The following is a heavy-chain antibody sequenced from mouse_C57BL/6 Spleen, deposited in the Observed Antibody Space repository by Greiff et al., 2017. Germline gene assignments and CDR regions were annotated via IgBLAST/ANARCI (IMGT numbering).Heavy chain of an antibody. Sequence: ESGPGLVQPSPSLPLTCPVTGYSLTSCYYWNWIRQFPGNKLVWMGYISYDGSTNYNPSLKNRISITRDTSKNQFFLKLNSVTTEDTAAYYWANRVGVRRGDWYFDVWGTGATVTVSS. CDR3: ANRVGVRRGDWYFDV. CDR2: ISYDGST. CDR1: GYSLTSCYY. V-gene: IGHV3-6*01. D-gene: IGHD2-14*01. J-gene: IGHJ1*03.